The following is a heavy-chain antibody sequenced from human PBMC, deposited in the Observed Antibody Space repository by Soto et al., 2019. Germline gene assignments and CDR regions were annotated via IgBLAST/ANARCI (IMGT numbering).Heavy chain of an antibody. CDR3: ARGGHRAAISLLGAFDI. J-gene: IGHJ3*02. CDR1: DGSNSRGDYY. CDR2: IYYSGST. D-gene: IGHD2-2*02. Sequence: SDTLSLTCTVSDGSNSRGDYYWSWIRQPPGKGLEWIGYIYYSGSTYYNPSLKSRVTISVDTSKNQFSLKLSSVTAADTAVYYCARGGHRAAISLLGAFDIWGQGTMVTVSS. V-gene: IGHV4-30-4*01.